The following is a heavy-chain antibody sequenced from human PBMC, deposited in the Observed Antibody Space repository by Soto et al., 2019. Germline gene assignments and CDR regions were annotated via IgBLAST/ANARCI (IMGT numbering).Heavy chain of an antibody. D-gene: IGHD5-18*01. J-gene: IGHJ4*02. CDR2: IIPMFGTA. V-gene: IGHV1-69*12. Sequence: QVQLVQSGAEVKKPESSVKVSCKAPGGTFSTYAISWVRQAPGQGLEWMGGIIPMFGTANYARRFQDRVTITEDESTNTVYMELSSLRSEDTAVYFCASGIQLWLRRINNGYSGGGQGTLVTVSS. CDR3: ASGIQLWLRRINNGYSG. CDR1: GGTFSTYA.